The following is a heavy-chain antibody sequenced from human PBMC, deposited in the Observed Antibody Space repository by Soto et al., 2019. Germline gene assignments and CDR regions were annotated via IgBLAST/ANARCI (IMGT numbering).Heavy chain of an antibody. CDR1: GYTFTSYG. D-gene: IGHD3-9*01. Sequence: ASVKVSCKASGYTFTSYGISWVRQAPGQGLEWMGWISAYNGNTNYGQKFRGRVTLTTEKSTNTAYMDLRSLTSGDTAVDYCARDEGGYDILTGYYKAHHFDYWGQGVPVTVSS. V-gene: IGHV1-18*01. CDR3: ARDEGGYDILTGYYKAHHFDY. J-gene: IGHJ4*02. CDR2: ISAYNGNT.